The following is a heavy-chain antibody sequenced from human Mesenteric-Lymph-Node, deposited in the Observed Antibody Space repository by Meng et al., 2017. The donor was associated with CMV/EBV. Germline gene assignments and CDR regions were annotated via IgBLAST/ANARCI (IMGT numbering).Heavy chain of an antibody. V-gene: IGHV3-53*01. CDR3: ARDASQWERYFDY. CDR1: GFSVSSNY. CDR2: VYSGGST. J-gene: IGHJ4*02. Sequence: GESLKISCAVSGFSVSSNYMSWVRQAPGKGLEWVSAVYSGGSTNYADSVKGRFTISRDNSKNTLYLQMNSLRAEDTAVYYCARDASQWERYFDYWGQGTLVTVSS. D-gene: IGHD1-26*01.